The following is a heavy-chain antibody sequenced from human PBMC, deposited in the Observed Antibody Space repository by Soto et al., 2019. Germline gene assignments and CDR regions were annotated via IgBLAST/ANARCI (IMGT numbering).Heavy chain of an antibody. D-gene: IGHD2-15*01. Sequence: EVQLVESGGGLVQPGGSLRLSCAASGFTFSSYSMNWVRQAPGKGLEWVSYISSSSSTIYYADSVKGLFTISSDNAKNSLYLQMNSLRDEDTAVYYCARAVVVAASRLFDYWGQGTLVTVSS. J-gene: IGHJ4*02. CDR3: ARAVVVAASRLFDY. CDR2: ISSSSSTI. V-gene: IGHV3-48*02. CDR1: GFTFSSYS.